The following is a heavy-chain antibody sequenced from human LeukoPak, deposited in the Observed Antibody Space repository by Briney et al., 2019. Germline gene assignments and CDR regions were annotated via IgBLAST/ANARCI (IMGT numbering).Heavy chain of an antibody. CDR1: GGSISSSSYY. D-gene: IGHD1-26*01. CDR3: ARHRGAALGERRDFDY. V-gene: IGHV4-39*01. CDR2: IYYSGST. J-gene: IGHJ4*02. Sequence: SETLSLTCTVSGGSISSSSYYWGWIRQPPGKGLEWIGSIYYSGSTYYNPSLKSRVTISVDTSKNQFSLKLSSVTAADTAVYYCARHRGAALGERRDFDYWGQGTLVTVSS.